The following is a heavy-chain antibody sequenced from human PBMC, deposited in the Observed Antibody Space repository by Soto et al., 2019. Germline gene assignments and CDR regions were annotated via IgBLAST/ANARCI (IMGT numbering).Heavy chain of an antibody. Sequence: EVQLVESGGGVVRPGGSLRLSCATSGFPFDGYGMSWVRQPPGKGLEWVSSINLSGGSSAYADSVKGRFTIARDNAKNSLYLQMNSLRAEDTALYHCARVDGTMVRRVFDSWGQGALVTVSS. V-gene: IGHV3-20*01. J-gene: IGHJ4*02. D-gene: IGHD3-10*01. CDR1: GFPFDGYG. CDR3: ARVDGTMVRRVFDS. CDR2: INLSGGSS.